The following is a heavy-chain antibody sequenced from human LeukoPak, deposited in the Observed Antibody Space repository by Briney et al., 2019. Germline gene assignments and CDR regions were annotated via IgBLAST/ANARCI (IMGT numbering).Heavy chain of an antibody. V-gene: IGHV3-21*01. CDR1: GFTFSSYS. CDR2: ISSSSSYI. D-gene: IGHD5-18*01. Sequence: GGSLRLSCAASGFTFSSYSMNWVRQAPGKGLEWVSSISSSSSYIYYADSVKGRFTISRDNAKNSLYLQMNSLRAEDTAVYYCAKDRVDGAPYRYGYSGVIDYWGQGTLVTVSS. J-gene: IGHJ4*02. CDR3: AKDRVDGAPYRYGYSGVIDY.